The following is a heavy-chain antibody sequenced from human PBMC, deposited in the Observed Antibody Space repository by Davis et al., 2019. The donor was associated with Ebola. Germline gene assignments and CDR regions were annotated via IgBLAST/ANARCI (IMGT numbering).Heavy chain of an antibody. Sequence: GESLKISCAASGFTFSTYSMNWVRQAPGKGLEWVSYISSGSITIYYADSVKGRFTISRDNAKNSLYLQLNSLRAEDTAVYYCARKPDIVVVVAADYGMDVWGQGTTVTVSS. J-gene: IGHJ6*02. V-gene: IGHV3-48*01. CDR2: ISSGSITI. CDR3: ARKPDIVVVVAADYGMDV. CDR1: GFTFSTYS. D-gene: IGHD2-15*01.